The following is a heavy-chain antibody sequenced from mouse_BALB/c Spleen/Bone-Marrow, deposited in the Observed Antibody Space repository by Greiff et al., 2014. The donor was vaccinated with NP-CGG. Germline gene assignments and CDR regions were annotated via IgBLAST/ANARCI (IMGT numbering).Heavy chain of an antibody. V-gene: IGHV2-3*01. Sequence: QVQLQQSGPGLVAPSQSLSITCTVSGFSFSSYGVSWVRQPPGEGLEWLGVICGDGSTNYHSALISSLSISKDNSKSQVFLKLNSLQTDDSATYYCAKAIRYGYAMDYWGQGTSVTVSS. CDR1: GFSFSSYG. J-gene: IGHJ4*01. D-gene: IGHD1-1*01. CDR2: ICGDGST. CDR3: AKAIRYGYAMDY.